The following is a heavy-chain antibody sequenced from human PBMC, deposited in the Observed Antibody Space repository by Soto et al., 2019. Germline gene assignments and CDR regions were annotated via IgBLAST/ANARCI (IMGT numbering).Heavy chain of an antibody. CDR1: GGTFSSYA. CDR2: IIPIFGTA. CDR3: GGDGGGGYCSSTSCYGGWFDP. V-gene: IGHV1-69*01. Sequence: QVQLVQSGAEVKKPGSSVKVSCKASGGTFSSYAISWVRQAPGQGLEWMGGIIPIFGTANYAQKFQGRVTITADESTGAAEVGVRGLWSGERAGDVGGGDGGGGYCSSTSCYGGWFDPWGQGTLVTVSS. J-gene: IGHJ5*02. D-gene: IGHD2-2*01.